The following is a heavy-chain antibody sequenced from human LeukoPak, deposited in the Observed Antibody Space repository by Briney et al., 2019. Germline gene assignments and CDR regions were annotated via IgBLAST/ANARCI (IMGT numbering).Heavy chain of an antibody. CDR3: ARDLAAARLDF. CDR2: IWFDGSQR. V-gene: IGHV3-33*01. J-gene: IGHJ4*02. Sequence: GTSLRLSCAASGYTFTDHGMHWVRQAPGKGLEWVADIWFDGSQRYYADAVKGRFTISRDISKSILYLQMNSLRAEDTGVYYCARDLAAARLDFRGQGTLVTVSS. CDR1: GYTFTDHG. D-gene: IGHD6-6*01.